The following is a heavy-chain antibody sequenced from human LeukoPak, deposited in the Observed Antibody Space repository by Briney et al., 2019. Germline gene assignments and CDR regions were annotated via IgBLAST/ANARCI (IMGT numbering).Heavy chain of an antibody. J-gene: IGHJ6*02. CDR3: AKVDCSSTSCSNPSHNYDLDV. CDR1: GFTISSYA. V-gene: IGHV3-23*01. D-gene: IGHD2-2*01. CDR2: ISSSGGST. Sequence: PGGSLRLSCAASGFTISSYAMSWVRQAPGKGLEWVSAISSSGGSTYYADSVKGRFTISRDNSKNTLYLQMNSQRAEDTAVYYCAKVDCSSTSCSNPSHNYDLDVWGQGTTVTVS.